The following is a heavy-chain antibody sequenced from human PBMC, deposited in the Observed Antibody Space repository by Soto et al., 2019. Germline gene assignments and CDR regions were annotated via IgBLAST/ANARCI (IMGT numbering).Heavy chain of an antibody. V-gene: IGHV3-7*03. CDR2: ISHAGGGE. Sequence: GGSLRLSCAASGFTFCTYWMSWVRQAPGKGLEWVANISHAGGGEYYVDSVKGRFTISRDNAKNTLFLQMNSLRAEDTAVYYCAKDFGVVRMFGSWFDPWGQGTLVTVSS. CDR3: AKDFGVVRMFGSWFDP. J-gene: IGHJ5*02. D-gene: IGHD3-3*01. CDR1: GFTFCTYW.